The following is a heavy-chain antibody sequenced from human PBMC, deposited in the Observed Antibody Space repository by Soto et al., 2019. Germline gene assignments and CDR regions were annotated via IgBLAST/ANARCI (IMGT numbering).Heavy chain of an antibody. Sequence: PSETLSLTCAVYGGSFSGYYWSWIRQPPGKGLEWIGEIDHSGSTNYNPSLKSRVTISVDTSKNQFSLKLSSVTAADTAVYYCARYCTNGVCQYYFDYWGQGTLVTVSS. D-gene: IGHD2-8*01. CDR2: IDHSGST. V-gene: IGHV4-34*01. J-gene: IGHJ4*02. CDR3: ARYCTNGVCQYYFDY. CDR1: GGSFSGYY.